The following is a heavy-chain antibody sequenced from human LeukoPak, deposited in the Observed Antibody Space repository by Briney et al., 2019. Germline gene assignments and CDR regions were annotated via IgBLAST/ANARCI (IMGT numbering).Heavy chain of an antibody. CDR2: IRSKAYRGTT. D-gene: IGHD5-18*01. CDR3: ARGPIELWIHNAMDV. J-gene: IGHJ6*02. CDR1: GFTFGDHA. V-gene: IGHV3-49*04. Sequence: GGSLRLSCRGSGFTFGDHAMSWVRQPAGKGLEWVGFIRSKAYRGTTEYAASVKGRFTISRDDSASIAYLQMNSLKSEDTAVYYCARGPIELWIHNAMDVWGQGTTVTVSS.